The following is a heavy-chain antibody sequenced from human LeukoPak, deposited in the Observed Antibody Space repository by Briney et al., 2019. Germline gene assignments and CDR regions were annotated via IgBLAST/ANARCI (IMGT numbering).Heavy chain of an antibody. CDR1: GGTFSSDT. V-gene: IGHV1-69*13. D-gene: IGHD6-13*01. Sequence: SVKVSCKASGGTFSSDTISWVRQAPGQSLEWMGGFIPILATTHFAQKFRDRVTFTADDSTGTAYMELSSLRSDDTAMYYCARHQEAAAASGYFDYWGQGTLVTVSS. CDR3: ARHQEAAAASGYFDY. J-gene: IGHJ4*02. CDR2: FIPILATT.